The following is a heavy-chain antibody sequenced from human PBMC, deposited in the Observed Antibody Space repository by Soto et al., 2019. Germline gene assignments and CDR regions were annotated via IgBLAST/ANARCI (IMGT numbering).Heavy chain of an antibody. D-gene: IGHD3-3*01. CDR3: ARSPAYDFWSGYCWFDP. V-gene: IGHV1-69*13. CDR1: GVAVSSYA. CDR2: IIPIFGTA. Sequence: SVKVSCKVSGVAVSSYAISWVRQAPGQGLEWMGGIIPIFGTANYAQKFQGRVTITADESTSTAYMELSSLRSEDTAVYYCARSPAYDFWSGYCWFDPRGQGTLVTISS. J-gene: IGHJ5*02.